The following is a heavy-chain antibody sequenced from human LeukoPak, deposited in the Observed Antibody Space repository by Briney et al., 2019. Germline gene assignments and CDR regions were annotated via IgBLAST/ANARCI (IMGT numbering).Heavy chain of an antibody. CDR3: ARDRVTTGYFDY. D-gene: IGHD4-17*01. V-gene: IGHV4-61*01. CDR1: GGSVSSGSYY. J-gene: IGHJ4*02. Sequence: RTSQTLSLTCTVSGGSVSSGSYYWSWIRQPPGKGLEWIGYIYYSGSTNYNPSLKSRVTISVDTSKNQFSLKLSSVTAADTAVYYCARDRVTTGYFDYWGQGTLVTVSS. CDR2: IYYSGST.